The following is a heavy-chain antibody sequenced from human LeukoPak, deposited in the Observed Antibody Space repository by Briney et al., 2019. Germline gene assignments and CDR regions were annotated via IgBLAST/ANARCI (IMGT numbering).Heavy chain of an antibody. D-gene: IGHD3-22*01. CDR3: AQDSSGYPGDAFDI. Sequence: PSETLSLTCTVSGYSISGGYYWGWIRQPPGKGLEWIGYIYYSGSTNYNPSLKSRVTISVDTSKNQFSLKLSSVTAADTAVYYCAQDSSGYPGDAFDIWGQGTMVTVSS. V-gene: IGHV4-61*08. CDR2: IYYSGST. J-gene: IGHJ3*02. CDR1: GYSISGGYY.